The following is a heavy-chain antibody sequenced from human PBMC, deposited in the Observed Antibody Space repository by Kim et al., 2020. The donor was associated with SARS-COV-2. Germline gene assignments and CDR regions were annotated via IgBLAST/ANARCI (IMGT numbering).Heavy chain of an antibody. CDR3: AKEQRVRYYYGSGSYYNVPPYFDY. CDR1: GFTFSSYA. CDR2: ISGSGGST. V-gene: IGHV3-23*01. Sequence: GGSLRLSCAASGFTFSSYAMSWVRQAPGKGLEWVSAISGSGGSTYYADSVKGRFTISRDNSKNTLYLQMNSLRAEDTAVYYCAKEQRVRYYYGSGSYYNVPPYFDYWGQGTLVTVSS. J-gene: IGHJ4*02. D-gene: IGHD3-10*01.